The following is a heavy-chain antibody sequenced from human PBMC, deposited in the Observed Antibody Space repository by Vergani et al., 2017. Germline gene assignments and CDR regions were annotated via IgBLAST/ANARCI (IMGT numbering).Heavy chain of an antibody. D-gene: IGHD4-11*01. V-gene: IGHV4-34*01. CDR3: ARVNTETNGHLYYDYYMDV. CDR2: IDHTGRP. J-gene: IGHJ6*03. CDR1: GGSFTSYH. Sequence: QVQLQQWGGGLLKPSETLSLTCVVNGGSFTSYHWTWIRQSPGEGLEWVGDIDHTGRPDYNPSLKIRLTMSVDKSRNQFSLTLNSVTATDTAIYFCARVNTETNGHLYYDYYMDVWGQGTAVTVS.